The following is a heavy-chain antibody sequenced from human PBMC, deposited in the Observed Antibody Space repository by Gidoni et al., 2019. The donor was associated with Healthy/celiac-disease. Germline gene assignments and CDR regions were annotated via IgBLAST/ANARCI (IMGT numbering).Heavy chain of an antibody. CDR2: INPNSGGT. V-gene: IGHV1-2*02. J-gene: IGHJ4*02. D-gene: IGHD4-17*01. CDR3: ARDSDGDFDY. CDR1: GYTLPGDY. Sequence: QVQLVQSGAEVMKPGASVKVSFKASGYTLPGDYMHWVRQAPGQGLEWRGWINPNSGGTNYAQKFQGRVTMTRDTSISTAYRELSRLRSDDTAVYYCARDSDGDFDYWGQGTLVTVSS.